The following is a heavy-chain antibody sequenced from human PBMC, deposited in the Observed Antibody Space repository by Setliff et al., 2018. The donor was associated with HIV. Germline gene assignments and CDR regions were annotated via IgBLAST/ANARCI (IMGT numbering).Heavy chain of an antibody. D-gene: IGHD2-2*02. J-gene: IGHJ5*02. V-gene: IGHV7-4-1*02. CDR3: ARDRRYCTSTSCYRNWFDP. CDR1: GYTFSNYA. Sequence: GASVKVSCKASGYTFSNYAMNWVRQAPGQGLEWMGWINTNTGNPTYAQGFTGRFVFSLDTSVSTAYLQISSLKAEDTAVYYCARDRRYCTSTSCYRNWFDPWGQGTLVTVSS. CDR2: INTNTGNP.